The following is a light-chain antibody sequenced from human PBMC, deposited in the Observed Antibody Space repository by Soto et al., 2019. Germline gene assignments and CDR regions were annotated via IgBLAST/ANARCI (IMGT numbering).Light chain of an antibody. V-gene: IGKV3-15*01. CDR3: QHYDNWPHT. J-gene: IGKJ2*01. CDR2: GAS. Sequence: EVVMTQSPATLSVSPGERATLSCRASQNLSRNLAWYQQQLGQAPRLLIYGASTRATGIPARFSGSGSGTDFTLTISSLQSEDFAVYYCQHYDNWPHTFGQGTKLEIK. CDR1: QNLSRN.